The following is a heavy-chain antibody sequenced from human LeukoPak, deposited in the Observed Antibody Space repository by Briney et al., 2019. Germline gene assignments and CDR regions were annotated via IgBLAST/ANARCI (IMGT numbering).Heavy chain of an antibody. CDR1: GFTFSSYS. V-gene: IGHV3-21*01. D-gene: IGHD2-2*01. CDR2: ISSSGSYI. J-gene: IGHJ5*02. CDR3: ARDYDEGYCSSTSCCGAGCYNWFDP. Sequence: GGSLRLSCAASGFTFSSYSMNWVRQAPGKGLEWVSSISSSGSYIYYADSVKGRFTISRDNAKNSLYLQMNSLRAEDTAVYYCARDYDEGYCSSTSCCGAGCYNWFDPWGQGTLVTVSS.